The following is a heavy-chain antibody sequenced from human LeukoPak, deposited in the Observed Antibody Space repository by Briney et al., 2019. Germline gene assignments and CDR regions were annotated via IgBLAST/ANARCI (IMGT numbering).Heavy chain of an antibody. CDR2: INPNSGGT. J-gene: IGHJ6*02. Sequence: VKVSCKASGYTFTGYYMHWVRQAPGQGLEWMGWINPNSGGTNYAQKFQGRVTITRDTSISTAYMELSRLRSDDTAVYYCARDLGGSYYYYGMDVWGQGTTVTVSS. D-gene: IGHD3-16*01. CDR1: GYTFTGYY. V-gene: IGHV1-2*02. CDR3: ARDLGGSYYYYGMDV.